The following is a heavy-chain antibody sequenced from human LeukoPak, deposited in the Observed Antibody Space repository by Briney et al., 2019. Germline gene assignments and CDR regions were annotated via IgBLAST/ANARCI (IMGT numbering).Heavy chain of an antibody. J-gene: IGHJ4*02. Sequence: GGSLRLSCAASGFTFSDYYMSWIRQAPGKGLECVSYISSSGNTTYYSDSVRGRFTISRDNSKNTLYLQMNSLRAEDTAVYYCAKDRGPYYYGSGSANFDYWGQGTLVSVSS. CDR2: ISSSGNTT. D-gene: IGHD3-10*01. CDR1: GFTFSDYY. CDR3: AKDRGPYYYGSGSANFDY. V-gene: IGHV3-11*01.